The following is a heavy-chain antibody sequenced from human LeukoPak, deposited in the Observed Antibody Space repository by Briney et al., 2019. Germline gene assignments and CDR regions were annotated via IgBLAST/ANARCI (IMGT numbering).Heavy chain of an antibody. CDR2: FTSSGAV. V-gene: IGHV3-21*01. J-gene: IGHJ4*02. CDR3: TRAMVREWEPNISDS. D-gene: IGHD1-26*01. Sequence: GESLRLSCAASGFTLTSYGMNWIRNAPVRGLEWVSSFTSSGAVYYADSVKGRFTISRDSANNSLYLQMTSLRAEDTALYYCTRAMVREWEPNISDSWGQGTLVTVSS. CDR1: GFTLTSYG.